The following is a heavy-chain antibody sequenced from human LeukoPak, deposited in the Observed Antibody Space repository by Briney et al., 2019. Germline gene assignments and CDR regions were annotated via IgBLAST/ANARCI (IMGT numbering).Heavy chain of an antibody. J-gene: IGHJ4*02. CDR2: IYTSGST. V-gene: IGHV4-61*02. D-gene: IGHD4-17*01. Sequence: SETLSLTCTVSGGSISSGSYYWSWIRQPAGKGLEWIERIYTSGSTNYNPSLKSRATISVDTSKNQFSLKLSSVTAADTAVYYCAREVHGDIDYWGQGTLVTVSS. CDR3: AREVHGDIDY. CDR1: GGSISSGSYY.